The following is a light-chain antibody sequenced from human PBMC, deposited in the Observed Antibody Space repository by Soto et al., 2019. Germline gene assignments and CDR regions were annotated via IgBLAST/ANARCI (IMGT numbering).Light chain of an antibody. CDR1: SSDVGTYNY. CDR3: SSYAGSSNYVV. Sequence: QSALTQPPSASGSPGQSVTISCTGTSSDVGTYNYVSWYQQHPGKAPKLMIYEVSKRPSGVPDRFSGSKSGNTASLTVSGLQAEDEADYYCSSYAGSSNYVVFGGGTKVTVL. CDR2: EVS. V-gene: IGLV2-8*01. J-gene: IGLJ2*01.